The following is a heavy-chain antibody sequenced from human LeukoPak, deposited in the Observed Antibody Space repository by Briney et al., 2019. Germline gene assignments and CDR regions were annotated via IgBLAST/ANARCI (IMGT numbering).Heavy chain of an antibody. CDR2: ITPSDGST. D-gene: IGHD3-10*01. CDR1: GYTFSDHH. Sequence: ASVKVSCKASGYTFSDHHMHWVRQAPGQGLEWMGKITPSDGSTTNTQKFQDRVTMTRDTSTSTVYMELNSLSSEDTALYYCARDTYGSDYWGQGTLVTVSS. V-gene: IGHV1-46*01. J-gene: IGHJ4*02. CDR3: ARDTYGSDY.